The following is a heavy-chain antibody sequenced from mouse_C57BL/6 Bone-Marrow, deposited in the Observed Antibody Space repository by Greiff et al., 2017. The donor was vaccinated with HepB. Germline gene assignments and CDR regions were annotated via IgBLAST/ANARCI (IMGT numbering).Heavy chain of an antibody. CDR2: IYPGDGDT. V-gene: IGHV1-82*01. D-gene: IGHD1-1*02. CDR1: GYAFSSSW. J-gene: IGHJ1*03. Sequence: VKLMESGPELVKPGASVKISCKASGYAFSSSWMNWVKQRPGKGLEWIGRIYPGDGDTNYNGKFKGKATLTADKSSSTAYMQLSSLTSEDSAVYFCARLRGGPWYSDVWGTGTTVTVSS. CDR3: ARLRGGPWYSDV.